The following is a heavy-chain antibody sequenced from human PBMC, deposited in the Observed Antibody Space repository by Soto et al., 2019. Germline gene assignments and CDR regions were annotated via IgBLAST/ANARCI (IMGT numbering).Heavy chain of an antibody. D-gene: IGHD5-12*01. CDR1: GGSLSGFY. Sequence: QVQLQQWGAGLLKPSETLSLNCAVNGGSLSGFYWSWIRQPPGKGLEWIGEIKDGGYTNYSPSLKSRATISSDRANNQVSLRLNAGTAADTGVYYCARGQEGVVATHWDQGALVTVSS. CDR3: ARGQEGVVATH. J-gene: IGHJ4*02. V-gene: IGHV4-34*01. CDR2: IKDGGYT.